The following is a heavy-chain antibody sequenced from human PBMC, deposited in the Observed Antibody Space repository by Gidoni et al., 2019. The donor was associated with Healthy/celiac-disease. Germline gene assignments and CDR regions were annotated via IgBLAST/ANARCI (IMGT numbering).Heavy chain of an antibody. CDR1: GFTFDDNS. V-gene: IGHV3-43D*03. CDR2: ISWDGGST. CDR3: AKDNGSMGYYYYGMYV. J-gene: IGHJ6*02. Sequence: EVQLVESGGVVVQPGGSLRLSCAASGFTFDDNSMHLVRKAPGKGLAWVSLISWDGGSTYYADSVKGRFTIARDNSKNSLYLQMNSLRAEDTALYYCAKDNGSMGYYYYGMYVWGQGTTVTVSS.